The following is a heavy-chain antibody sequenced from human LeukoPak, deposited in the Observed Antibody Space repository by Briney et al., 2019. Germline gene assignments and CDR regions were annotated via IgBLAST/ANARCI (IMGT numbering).Heavy chain of an antibody. J-gene: IGHJ6*03. CDR2: IYPSGST. CDR3: ARAKWFNLNYFYYYYMDV. D-gene: IGHD3-10*01. Sequence: PSETLSLTXTVSGGSISGYYWSWIRQPAGKGLEWIGRIYPSGSTNYSPSLKSRVTMSLDMSKNQFSLKLNSVTAADTAVYYCARAKWFNLNYFYYYYMDVWGKGTTVTVSS. V-gene: IGHV4-4*07. CDR1: GGSISGYY.